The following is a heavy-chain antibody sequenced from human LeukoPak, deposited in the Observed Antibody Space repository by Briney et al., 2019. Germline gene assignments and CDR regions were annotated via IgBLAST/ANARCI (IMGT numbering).Heavy chain of an antibody. CDR3: AKDFWQWLVQYYFDY. V-gene: IGHV3-30-3*01. J-gene: IGHJ4*02. Sequence: GGSLRLSCAASGFTFSSYAMHWVRQAPGKGLEWVAVISYDGSNKYYADSVKGRFTISRDNSKNTLYLQMNSLRAEDTAVYYCAKDFWQWLVQYYFDYWGQGTLVTVSS. CDR2: ISYDGSNK. D-gene: IGHD6-19*01. CDR1: GFTFSSYA.